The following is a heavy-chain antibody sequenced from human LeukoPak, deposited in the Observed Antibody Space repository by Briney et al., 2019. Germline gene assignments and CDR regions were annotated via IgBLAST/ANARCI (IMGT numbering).Heavy chain of an antibody. J-gene: IGHJ4*02. Sequence: SETLSLTCTVSGGSLSSYYWSWLRQPPGKGLEWIGYIYYSGSTNYNPSLTSRVTISVDTSKNQFSLKLSSVTAADTAVYYCARGSDSSGWYFGYGGQGTLVTVSP. CDR2: IYYSGST. V-gene: IGHV4-59*01. CDR3: ARGSDSSGWYFGY. D-gene: IGHD6-19*01. CDR1: GGSLSSYY.